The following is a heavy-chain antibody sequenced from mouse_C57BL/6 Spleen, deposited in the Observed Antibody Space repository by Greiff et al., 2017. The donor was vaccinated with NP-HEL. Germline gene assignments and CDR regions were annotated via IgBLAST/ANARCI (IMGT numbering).Heavy chain of an antibody. D-gene: IGHD1-1*01. CDR2: INPNNGGT. J-gene: IGHJ4*01. Sequence: EVQLQQSGPELVKPGASVKISCKASGYTFTDYYMNWVKQSHGKSLEWIGDINPNNGGTSYNQKFKGKATLTVDKSSSTAYMELRSLTSEDSAVYYCARAYYYGLLYYYAMDYWGQGTSVTVSS. V-gene: IGHV1-26*01. CDR1: GYTFTDYY. CDR3: ARAYYYGLLYYYAMDY.